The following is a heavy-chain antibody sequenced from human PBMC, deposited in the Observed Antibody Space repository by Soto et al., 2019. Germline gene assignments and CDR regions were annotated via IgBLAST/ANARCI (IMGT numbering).Heavy chain of an antibody. V-gene: IGHV1-18*01. Sequence: QVQLVQSGAEVKKPGASVKVSCKASGYTFASYGISWVRQAPGQGLEWMGWISAYNGNTNYAQKLQGRVTMTTDTATSTAYMELRSLRSDDTAVYYCARDPSPPDYDYVWGSQEEDDYWGQGTLVTVSS. D-gene: IGHD3-16*01. CDR3: ARDPSPPDYDYVWGSQEEDDY. CDR2: ISAYNGNT. CDR1: GYTFASYG. J-gene: IGHJ4*02.